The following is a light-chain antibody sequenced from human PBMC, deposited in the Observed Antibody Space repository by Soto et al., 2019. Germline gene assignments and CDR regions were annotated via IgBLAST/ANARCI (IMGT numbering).Light chain of an antibody. CDR2: DAS. V-gene: IGKV3-11*01. Sequence: EIVLTQSPATLSLSPGERATLSCRASQSVSSYLAWYQQKPGQAPRLLIYDASNRATGIPARFSGSGSGTDFTLTISSLEPEDFAVYYCQQRKTFCGGTKVEIK. J-gene: IGKJ4*01. CDR1: QSVSSY. CDR3: QQRKT.